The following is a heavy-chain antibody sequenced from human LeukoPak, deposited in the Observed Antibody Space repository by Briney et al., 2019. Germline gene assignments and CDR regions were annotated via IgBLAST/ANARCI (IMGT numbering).Heavy chain of an antibody. V-gene: IGHV3-48*03. Sequence: GGSLRLSCAASGFTFSSYEMNWVRQAPGKGLEWVSYISSSGSTIYYADSVKGRFTISRDNSKNTLYLQMNSLRADDTAVYYCARRKGDPGDYWGQGTLVTVSS. CDR2: ISSSGSTI. CDR1: GFTFSSYE. J-gene: IGHJ4*02. CDR3: ARRKGDPGDY. D-gene: IGHD2-21*02.